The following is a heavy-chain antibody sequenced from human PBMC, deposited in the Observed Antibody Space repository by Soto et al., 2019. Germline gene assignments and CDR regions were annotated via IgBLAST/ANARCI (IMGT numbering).Heavy chain of an antibody. CDR3: ARVGGGDYRKYNWFDP. V-gene: IGHV4-59*01. CDR1: GGSISSYY. CDR2: IYYSGST. J-gene: IGHJ5*02. D-gene: IGHD4-17*01. Sequence: SETLSLTCTVSGGSISSYYWSWIRQPPGKGLEWIGYIYYSGSTNYNPSLKSRVTISVDTSKNQFSLKLSSVTAADTAVYYCARVGGGDYRKYNWFDPWGQGTLVTVS.